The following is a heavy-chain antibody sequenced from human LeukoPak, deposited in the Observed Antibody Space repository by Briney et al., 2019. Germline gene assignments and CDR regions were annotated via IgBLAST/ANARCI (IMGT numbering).Heavy chain of an antibody. Sequence: GASVKVSCKASGYTFTSYYMHWVRQAPGQGLEWMGIINPSGGSTSYAQKFQGRVTMTRDTSTSTVYMELSRLRSEDTAVYYCASVGYSSSWYGKIDYWGQGTLVTVSS. J-gene: IGHJ4*02. V-gene: IGHV1-46*03. CDR2: INPSGGST. D-gene: IGHD6-13*01. CDR1: GYTFTSYY. CDR3: ASVGYSSSWYGKIDY.